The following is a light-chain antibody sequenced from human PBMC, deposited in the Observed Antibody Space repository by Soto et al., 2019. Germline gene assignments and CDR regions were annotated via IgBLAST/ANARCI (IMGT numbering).Light chain of an antibody. CDR3: SSYTISNTLV. CDR1: SSDVGDYNY. CDR2: DVS. V-gene: IGLV2-14*01. Sequence: QSALTQPASVSGSPGQSITISCTGTSSDVGDYNYVSWYQQHPGKVPKLMIHDVSHRPSGISNRFSGFKSGNTASLTISGLQAEDEADYYCSSYTISNTLVFGGGTKLTV. J-gene: IGLJ2*01.